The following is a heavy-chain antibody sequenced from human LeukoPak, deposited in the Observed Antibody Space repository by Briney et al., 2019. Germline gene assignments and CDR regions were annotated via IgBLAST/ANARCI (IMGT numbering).Heavy chain of an antibody. V-gene: IGHV4-39*01. D-gene: IGHD6-13*01. CDR3: AKQQLVRCFDY. Sequence: SETLSLTCTVSGGSITSSSYYWGWIRQPPGRGLEWIGSIFYSGSTYYNPSLKSRVTISVDTSKTQFSLKLSSVTAADTAVYYCAKQQLVRCFDYWGQGTLVTVSS. CDR2: IFYSGST. J-gene: IGHJ4*02. CDR1: GGSITSSSYY.